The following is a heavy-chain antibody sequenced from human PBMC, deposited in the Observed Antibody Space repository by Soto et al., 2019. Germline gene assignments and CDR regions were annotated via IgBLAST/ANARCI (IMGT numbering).Heavy chain of an antibody. CDR1: GGSISSYY. D-gene: IGHD2-2*01. CDR2: IYYTGSS. CDR3: ARGIGQQLPPLD. J-gene: IGHJ4*02. Sequence: QVQLQESGPGLVKPSETLSLTCTVSGGSISSYYWSWIRQPPGKGLEWIGYIYYTGSSNHNPSLKSRVTISVDTSKNQFSLKLSSVTAADTAVYYCARGIGQQLPPLDWGQGTLVTVSS. V-gene: IGHV4-59*01.